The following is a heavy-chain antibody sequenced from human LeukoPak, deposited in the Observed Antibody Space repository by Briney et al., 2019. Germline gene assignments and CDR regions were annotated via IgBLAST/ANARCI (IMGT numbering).Heavy chain of an antibody. CDR3: AREAVKDWFDP. CDR1: GFTVSSNY. V-gene: IGHV3-53*01. J-gene: IGHJ5*02. Sequence: GVSLRLSCAASGFTVSSNYMSWVRQAPGKGLEWVSVIYSGGSTYYADSVKGRFTISRDNSKNTLYLQMNSLRAEDTAVYYCAREAVKDWFDPWGQGTLVTVSS. CDR2: IYSGGST. D-gene: IGHD3-22*01.